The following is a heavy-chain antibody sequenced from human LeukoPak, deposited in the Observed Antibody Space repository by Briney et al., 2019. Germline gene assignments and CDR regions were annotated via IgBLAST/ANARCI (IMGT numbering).Heavy chain of an antibody. CDR3: ARYSSSWFVY. J-gene: IGHJ5*01. CDR1: GCTFSSYA. V-gene: IGHV3-30*04. CDR2: ISYDGSNK. D-gene: IGHD6-13*01. Sequence: GRSLRLSCAASGCTFSSYAMHWVRQAPGKVLEWVAVISYDGSNKYYADSVKGRFTISRDNSKNTLYLQMNSLRAEDTAVYYCARYSSSWFVYWGLGTLVTVSS.